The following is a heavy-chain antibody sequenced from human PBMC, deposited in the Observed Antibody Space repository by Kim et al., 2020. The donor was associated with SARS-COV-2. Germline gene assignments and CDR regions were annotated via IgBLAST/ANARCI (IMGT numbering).Heavy chain of an antibody. CDR2: ISSSSSTI. CDR1: GFTFSSYS. Sequence: GGSLRLSCAASGFTFSSYSMNWVRQAPGKGLEWVSYISSSSSTIYYADSVKGRFTISRDNAKNSLYLQMNSLRDEDTAVYYCARDLYYYDSSGYYPFFDYGGQGTLVTVSS. V-gene: IGHV3-48*02. D-gene: IGHD3-22*01. J-gene: IGHJ4*02. CDR3: ARDLYYYDSSGYYPFFDY.